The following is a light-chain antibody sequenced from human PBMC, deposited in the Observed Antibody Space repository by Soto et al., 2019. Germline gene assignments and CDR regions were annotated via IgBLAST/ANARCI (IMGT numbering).Light chain of an antibody. CDR1: SSDVGGYNY. Sequence: QSALTQPASVSGSPGQSITISCTGTSSDVGGYNYVSWYQQHPGKAPKLMIYDVSNRPSGVSNHFSGSKSGNTASLTISGLQADDEADYYCSSYTSSSTLGVVFGGGTKVTVL. CDR2: DVS. J-gene: IGLJ2*01. CDR3: SSYTSSSTLGVV. V-gene: IGLV2-14*01.